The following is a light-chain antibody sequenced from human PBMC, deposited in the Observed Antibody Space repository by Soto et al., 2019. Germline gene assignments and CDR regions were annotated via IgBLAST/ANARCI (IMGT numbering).Light chain of an antibody. CDR1: QSVSSN. CDR2: GAS. V-gene: IGKV3-15*01. CDR3: QQRSNWPPTWT. J-gene: IGKJ1*01. Sequence: EIVMTQSPATLSVSPGERATLSCRASQSVSSNLAWYQQKPGQAPRLLIYGASTRATGIPARFSGSGSGTEFTLTISSLQSEDFALYYCQQRSNWPPTWTFGQGTKVDIK.